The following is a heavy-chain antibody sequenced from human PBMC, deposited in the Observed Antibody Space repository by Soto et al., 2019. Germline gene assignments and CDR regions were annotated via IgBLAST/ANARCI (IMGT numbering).Heavy chain of an antibody. CDR3: AREFGLNWFDP. CDR2: INAGNGNT. Sequence: ASVKVSCKASVYTFNSYAMHWVRQAPGQRLEWMGWINAGNGNTKYSRKFQGRVTITRDTSASTAYMELSSLRSEDTAVYYCAREFGLNWFDPWGQGTLVTVSS. D-gene: IGHD3-10*01. V-gene: IGHV1-3*01. J-gene: IGHJ5*02. CDR1: VYTFNSYA.